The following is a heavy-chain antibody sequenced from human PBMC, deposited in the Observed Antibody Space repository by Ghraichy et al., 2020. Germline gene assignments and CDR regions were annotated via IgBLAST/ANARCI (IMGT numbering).Heavy chain of an antibody. CDR2: ISWNSGSI. J-gene: IGHJ6*02. Sequence: GGSLRLSCAASGFTFDDYAMHWVRQAPGKSLEWVSGISWNSGSIGYADSVKGRFTISRDNAKNSLYLQMNSLRAEDTALYYCAKDIQDRGWPDYYYYGMDVWGQGTTVTVSS. D-gene: IGHD6-19*01. CDR1: GFTFDDYA. CDR3: AKDIQDRGWPDYYYYGMDV. V-gene: IGHV3-9*01.